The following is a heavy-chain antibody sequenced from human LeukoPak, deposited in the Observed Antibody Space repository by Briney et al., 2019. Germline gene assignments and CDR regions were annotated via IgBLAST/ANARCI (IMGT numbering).Heavy chain of an antibody. CDR2: ISGSGGST. CDR1: GFTFSSYA. CDR3: ANTPENFGYDYPQTNFDY. V-gene: IGHV3-23*01. Sequence: GGSLRLSCAASGFTFSSYAMSWVRQAPGKGLEWVSAISGSGGSTYYADSVKGRFTISRDNSKNTLYLQMNSLRAEDTAVYNCANTPENFGYDYPQTNFDYWGQGTLVTVSS. J-gene: IGHJ4*02. D-gene: IGHD5-12*01.